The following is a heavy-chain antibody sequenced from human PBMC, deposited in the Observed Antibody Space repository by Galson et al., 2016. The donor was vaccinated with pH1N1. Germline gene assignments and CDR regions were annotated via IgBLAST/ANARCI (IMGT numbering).Heavy chain of an antibody. V-gene: IGHV1-18*01. CDR3: ARAGNCDGDRCYGNGLDV. CDR1: GGTFSSFP. J-gene: IGHJ6*02. D-gene: IGHD2-21*01. Sequence: SVKVSCKASGGTFSSFPISWVRQAPGQGLEWMGWINVDTGNTVHAQKLQDRVTMTTDTSTKTAYMELRSLKSDDTAVYYCARAGNCDGDRCYGNGLDVWGQGTTVTVSS. CDR2: INVDTGNT.